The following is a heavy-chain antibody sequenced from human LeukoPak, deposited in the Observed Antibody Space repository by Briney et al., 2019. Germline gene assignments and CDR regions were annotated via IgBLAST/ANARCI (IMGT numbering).Heavy chain of an antibody. Sequence: PSETLSLTCAVYGVSFSGYYWSWIRQPPGKGREWIGYIHYSGSTNYNPSLKSRVTISVDTSKNQFSLKLSSVTAADTAVYYCARARYHTEMSYFRTVYYFDYWGQGTLVTVSS. D-gene: IGHD2-8*01. J-gene: IGHJ4*02. CDR2: IHYSGST. V-gene: IGHV4-34*01. CDR3: ARARYHTEMSYFRTVYYFDY. CDR1: GVSFSGYY.